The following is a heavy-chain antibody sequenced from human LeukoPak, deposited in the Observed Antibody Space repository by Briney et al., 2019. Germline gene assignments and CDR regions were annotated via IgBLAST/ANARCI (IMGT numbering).Heavy chain of an antibody. D-gene: IGHD6-19*01. V-gene: IGHV1-2*02. J-gene: IGHJ4*02. Sequence: ASVKVSCKASGYTFTGYYMHWVRQAPGQGLEWMGWINPNSGGTNYAQKFQGRVTMTRDTSISTAYMELSRLRSDDTAVYYCARDLAEFWLPQNAIDYWGQGTLVTVSS. CDR3: ARDLAEFWLPQNAIDY. CDR2: INPNSGGT. CDR1: GYTFTGYY.